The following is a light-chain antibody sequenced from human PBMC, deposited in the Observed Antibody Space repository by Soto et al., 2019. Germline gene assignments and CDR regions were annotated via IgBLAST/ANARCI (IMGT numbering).Light chain of an antibody. CDR2: GAS. J-gene: IGKJ1*01. Sequence: VMTQSPATLSVSPGERATLSCRASQSVDSNLAWYQQKPGQAPRLLIYGASTRATGISARFSGSGSGTEFTLTISSLQSEDFRVYYCQQYNNWWPFGQRTKV. V-gene: IGKV3-15*01. CDR3: QQYNNWWP. CDR1: QSVDSN.